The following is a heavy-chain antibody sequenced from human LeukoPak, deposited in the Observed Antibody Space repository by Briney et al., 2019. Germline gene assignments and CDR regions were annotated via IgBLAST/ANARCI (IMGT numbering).Heavy chain of an antibody. D-gene: IGHD4-4*01. J-gene: IGHJ4*02. CDR1: GFTFSSYG. CDR3: AKATPPRDGSNPDY. Sequence: QPGRSLRLSCAASGFTFSSYGMHWVRQAPGKGLEWVAVISYDGRNKYYADSVKGRFTISRDNSKNTPYLQMNSLRAEDTAVYYCAKATPPRDGSNPDYWGQGTLVTVSS. V-gene: IGHV3-30*18. CDR2: ISYDGRNK.